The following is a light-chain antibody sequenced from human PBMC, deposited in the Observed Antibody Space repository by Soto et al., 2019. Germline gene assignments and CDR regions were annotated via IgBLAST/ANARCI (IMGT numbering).Light chain of an antibody. CDR2: DAS. Sequence: IQMTQSPSTLSASIGERVTITCRASQSINNRLAWYQQMPGKAPNLLIYDASTLESGVPSRFRGSGSETEFTLTISGLQPDDFATYYCQQFIDGWTFGQGTKVEIK. CDR1: QSINNR. V-gene: IGKV1-5*01. J-gene: IGKJ1*01. CDR3: QQFIDGWT.